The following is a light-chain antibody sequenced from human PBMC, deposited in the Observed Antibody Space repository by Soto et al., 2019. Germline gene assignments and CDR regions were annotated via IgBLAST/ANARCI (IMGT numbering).Light chain of an antibody. CDR2: GAG. CDR3: PPYDTFRWT. CDR1: QGIRSR. V-gene: IGKV1-5*01. J-gene: IGKJ1*01. Sequence: DLQNNQFLSTMPPPSRDRVTXTCRARQGIRSRLAWDEQKPGKAPKVLSYGAGVLQSGVRSRFGGSGTGTTPSLTLSRLQSQAYAVYYSPPYDTFRWTFGQRPKL.